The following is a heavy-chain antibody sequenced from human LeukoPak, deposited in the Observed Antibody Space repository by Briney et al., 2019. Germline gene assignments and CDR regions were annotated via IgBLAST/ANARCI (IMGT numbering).Heavy chain of an antibody. D-gene: IGHD3-3*01. V-gene: IGHV3-21*01. CDR2: ISSSSSYI. J-gene: IGHJ3*02. Sequence: GGSLRLSCAASGFTFSSYSMNWVRQAPGKGLEWVSSISSSSSYIYYADSVKGRFTISRDNAKNSLYLQMNSLRAEDTAVYYCARDRESTNYDFWSGQPDAFDIWGQGTMVTVSS. CDR3: ARDRESTNYDFWSGQPDAFDI. CDR1: GFTFSSYS.